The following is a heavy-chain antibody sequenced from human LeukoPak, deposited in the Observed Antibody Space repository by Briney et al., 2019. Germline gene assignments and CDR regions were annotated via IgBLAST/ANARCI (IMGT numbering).Heavy chain of an antibody. CDR1: GFTLSSYA. V-gene: IGHV3-23*01. Sequence: GGSLRHSCAASGFTLSSYAMSWVRQAPGKGLEWVSAISGSGGSTYYADSVKGRFTISRDNSKNTLYLQMNSLRAEDTAVYYCAGDTPDAFDIWGQGTMVTVSS. J-gene: IGHJ3*02. CDR2: ISGSGGST. CDR3: AGDTPDAFDI.